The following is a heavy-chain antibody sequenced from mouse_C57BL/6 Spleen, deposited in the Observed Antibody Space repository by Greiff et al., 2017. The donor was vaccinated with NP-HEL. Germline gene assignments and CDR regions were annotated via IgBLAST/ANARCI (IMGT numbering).Heavy chain of an antibody. CDR1: GYTFTSYW. CDR2: IYPGSGST. J-gene: IGHJ3*01. D-gene: IGHD3-2*02. V-gene: IGHV1-55*01. Sequence: VQLQQPGAELVKPGASVKMSCKASGYTFTSYWITWVKQRPGQGLEWIGDIYPGSGSTNYNEKFKSKATLTVDTSSSTAYMQLSSLTSEDSAVYYCARQGTAQARGFAYWGQGTLVTVSA. CDR3: ARQGTAQARGFAY.